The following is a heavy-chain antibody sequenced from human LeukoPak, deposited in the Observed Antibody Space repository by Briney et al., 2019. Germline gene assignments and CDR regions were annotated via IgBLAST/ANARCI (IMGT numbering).Heavy chain of an antibody. J-gene: IGHJ4*02. CDR2: INSDGSST. CDR1: GFTFSSYW. V-gene: IGHV3-74*01. CDR3: ARVGTDYYDSSGSFDY. D-gene: IGHD3-22*01. Sequence: GGSLRLSCAASGFTFSSYWMHWVRQAPGRGLVWVSRINSDGSSTSYADSVKGRFTISRDNAKNTLYLQMNSLRAEDTAVYYCARVGTDYYDSSGSFDYWGQGTLVTVSS.